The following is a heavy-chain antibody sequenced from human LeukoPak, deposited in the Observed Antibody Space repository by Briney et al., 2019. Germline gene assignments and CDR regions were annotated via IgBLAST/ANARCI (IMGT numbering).Heavy chain of an antibody. CDR1: GYSFTTYT. Sequence: VASVTVSCKASGYSFTTYTINWVRQAPGQGLEWMGWINTNSGNPAYAQGFTGRFVFSLDTSVSTAYLQISSLKAEDTAVYYCAKDGGSGTYYYFYGMDVWGQGTTVTVSS. CDR3: AKDGGSGTYYYFYGMDV. CDR2: INTNSGNP. V-gene: IGHV7-4-1*02. D-gene: IGHD2-15*01. J-gene: IGHJ6*02.